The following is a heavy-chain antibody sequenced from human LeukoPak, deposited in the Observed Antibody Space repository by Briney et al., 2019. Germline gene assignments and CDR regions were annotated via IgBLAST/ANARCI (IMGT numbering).Heavy chain of an antibody. CDR3: ATHPTYCYDSSGYYTDY. CDR2: FDPEDGET. D-gene: IGHD3-22*01. V-gene: IGHV1-24*01. CDR1: GYTLTELS. Sequence: GASVKVSCKVSGYTLTELSMHWVRQAPGKGLEWMGGFDPEDGETIYAQKFQGRVTMTEDTSTDTAYMELSSLRSEDTAVYYCATHPTYCYDSSGYYTDYWGQGTLVTVSS. J-gene: IGHJ4*02.